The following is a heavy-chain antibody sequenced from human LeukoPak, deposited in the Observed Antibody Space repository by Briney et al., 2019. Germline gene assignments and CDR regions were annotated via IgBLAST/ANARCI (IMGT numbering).Heavy chain of an antibody. Sequence: ASVKVSCKASGYTFTSYDINWVRQATGQGLEWMGWMNPNSGNTGYAQKLQGRVTMTTDTSTSTAYMELRSLRSDDTAVYYCARGRPWLQLPFDYWGQGTLVTVSS. D-gene: IGHD5-24*01. CDR1: GYTFTSYD. V-gene: IGHV1-8*01. CDR2: MNPNSGNT. CDR3: ARGRPWLQLPFDY. J-gene: IGHJ4*02.